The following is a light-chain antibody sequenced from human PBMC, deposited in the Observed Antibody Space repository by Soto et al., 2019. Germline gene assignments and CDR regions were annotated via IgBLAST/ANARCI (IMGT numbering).Light chain of an antibody. CDR2: GAS. CDR3: QQYNNCHQT. J-gene: IGKJ1*01. V-gene: IGKV3-15*01. CDR1: QSVSSN. Sequence: IVMTQSPATLSVSPGERATLSCRASQSVSSNLAWYQQKPGQAPRLLIYGASTRATGIPARFSGSGSGTEFTLTISSLQSEDFAVYYCQQYNNCHQTFSHGTKVDI.